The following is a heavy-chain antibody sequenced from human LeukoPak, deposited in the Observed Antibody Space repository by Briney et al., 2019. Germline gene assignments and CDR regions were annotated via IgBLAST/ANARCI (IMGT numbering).Heavy chain of an antibody. D-gene: IGHD3-22*01. Sequence: GGSLRLSCAASGFSFSNYAMNWVRQAPGKGLEWVSGISYSDDGTYYADSVEGRFTISRDNSKNTLYLQMNSLRAEDTAVYYCARIGRITMIVVVISPSDYWGQGTLVTVSS. CDR1: GFSFSNYA. CDR3: ARIGRITMIVVVISPSDY. CDR2: ISYSDDGT. V-gene: IGHV3-23*01. J-gene: IGHJ4*02.